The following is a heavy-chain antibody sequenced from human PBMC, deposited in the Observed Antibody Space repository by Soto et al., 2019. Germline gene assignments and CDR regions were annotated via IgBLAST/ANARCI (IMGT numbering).Heavy chain of an antibody. CDR1: GFAFISYN. D-gene: IGHD3-10*01. CDR2: ISSSSTYI. V-gene: IGHV3-21*01. Sequence: EVQLVESGGGLVKPGGSLRLSCAASGFAFISYNMNWVRQAPGKGLEWVSSISSSSTYIYYADSVKGRFTISRDNAKNSLYLQMNSLRAEDTAVYFCATEFGESDRWGQGTLVTVAS. CDR3: ATEFGESDR. J-gene: IGHJ5*02.